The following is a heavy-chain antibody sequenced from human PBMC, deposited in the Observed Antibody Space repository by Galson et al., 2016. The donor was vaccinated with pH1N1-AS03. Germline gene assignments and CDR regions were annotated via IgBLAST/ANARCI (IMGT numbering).Heavy chain of an antibody. J-gene: IGHJ4*02. V-gene: IGHV3-11*01. Sequence: SLRLSCAASGFIFSDYYMSWIRQAPGKGLEWVSCITSSGSTGTTIYYADSVKGRFTISRENPTNSLYLQMNSLRAEDTAIYYCARGWYDFWSGYLVDPFDYWGQGALVTVSS. CDR3: ARGWYDFWSGYLVDPFDY. CDR2: ITSSGSTGTTI. CDR1: GFIFSDYY. D-gene: IGHD3-3*01.